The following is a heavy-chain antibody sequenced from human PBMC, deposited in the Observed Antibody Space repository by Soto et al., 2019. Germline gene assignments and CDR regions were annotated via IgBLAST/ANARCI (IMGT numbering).Heavy chain of an antibody. CDR3: TRVEVIVGSL. CDR1: GFTFSGSA. J-gene: IGHJ4*02. V-gene: IGHV3-73*02. D-gene: IGHD2-21*01. CDR2: IRSKGNNYAT. Sequence: EVQLVESGGGLVQPGGSLKLSCAASGFTFSGSAIHWVLQASGKGLEWVGRIRSKGNNYATAYAASVKGRFTISRDDSKNTAYLQMNSLKTEDTAVYYCTRVEVIVGSLWGQGTLVTVSS.